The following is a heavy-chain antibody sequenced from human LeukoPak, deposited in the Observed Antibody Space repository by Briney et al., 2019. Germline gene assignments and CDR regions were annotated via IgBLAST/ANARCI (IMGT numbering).Heavy chain of an antibody. CDR2: SGASSSGYTK. V-gene: IGHV3-48*04. J-gene: IGHJ5*02. Sequence: GSLRLSCAASGLTFSTYGMHWIRQAPGKGLEWLAHSGASSSGYTKDYADSVMGRLTISRDNAKNSLYLQMDSLRAEDTAVYYCARNKGVRGELDPWGQGTLVTVSS. D-gene: IGHD3-10*01. CDR3: ARNKGVRGELDP. CDR1: GLTFSTYG.